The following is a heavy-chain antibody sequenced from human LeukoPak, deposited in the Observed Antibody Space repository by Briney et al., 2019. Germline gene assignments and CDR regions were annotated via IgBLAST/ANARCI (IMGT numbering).Heavy chain of an antibody. V-gene: IGHV4-30-2*01. Sequence: PSETLSLTCAVSGGSISSGGYSWSWIRQPPGKGLEWIGYIYHSGSTYYNPSLKSRVTISVDRSKNQFSLKLSSVTAADTAVYYCARGEPTFDYWGQGTLVTVSS. CDR2: IYHSGST. J-gene: IGHJ4*02. CDR1: GGSISSGGYS. D-gene: IGHD1-26*01. CDR3: ARGEPTFDY.